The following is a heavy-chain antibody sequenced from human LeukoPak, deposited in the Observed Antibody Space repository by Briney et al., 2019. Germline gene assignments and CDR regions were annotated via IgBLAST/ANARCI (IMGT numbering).Heavy chain of an antibody. J-gene: IGHJ4*02. D-gene: IGHD6-19*01. Sequence: PGGSLRLSCAASGFTFIDYDMHWVRQVLGKGVEGVSAIGIRGDTHYSGSVKGRFTISRENAESSLYLQMNSLRAEDTAVYYCARGGIQVSGIDEFDYWGQGTLVTVSS. V-gene: IGHV3-13*01. CDR3: ARGGIQVSGIDEFDY. CDR1: GFTFIDYD. CDR2: IGIRGDT.